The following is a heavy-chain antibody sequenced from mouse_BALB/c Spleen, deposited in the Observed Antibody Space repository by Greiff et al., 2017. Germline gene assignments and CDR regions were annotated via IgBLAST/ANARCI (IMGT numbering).Heavy chain of an antibody. V-gene: IGHV1-69*02. CDR1: GYTFTSYW. Sequence: QVQLQQPGAELVKPGASVKLSCKASGYTFTSYWMHWVKQRPGQGLEWIGEIDPSDSYTNYNQKFKGKATLTVDKSSSTAYMQLSSLTSEDSAVYYCARTTATGFAYWGQGTLVTVSA. CDR3: ARTTATGFAY. J-gene: IGHJ3*01. D-gene: IGHD1-2*01. CDR2: IDPSDSYT.